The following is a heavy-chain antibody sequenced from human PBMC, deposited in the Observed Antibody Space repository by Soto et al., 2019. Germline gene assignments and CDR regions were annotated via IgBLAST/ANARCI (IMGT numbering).Heavy chain of an antibody. D-gene: IGHD5-12*01. CDR1: GFSLSTSGVG. J-gene: IGHJ4*02. CDR3: TLSTIVGTILRFDF. V-gene: IGHV2-5*02. Sequence: SGPTLVNPTQTLTLTCPLSGFSLSTSGVGVGWIRQPPGKALEWLALIYWDDDKRYSPSLKSRVTITKDTSKNQVALTMTNMDPVDTATYYCTLSTIVGTILRFDFWGQGTLVTVSS. CDR2: IYWDDDK.